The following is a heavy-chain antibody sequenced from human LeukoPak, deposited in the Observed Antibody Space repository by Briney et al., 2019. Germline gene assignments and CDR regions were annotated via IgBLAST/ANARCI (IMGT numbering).Heavy chain of an antibody. CDR2: ITRSSIYM. D-gene: IGHD3-22*01. CDR3: ARRAGDYSHPYDY. CDR1: GSTFSSYS. Sequence: PGGSLRLSCAASGSTFSSYSMNWVRQAPGKGLEWVSSITRSSIYMYYADSVKGRFTISRDNSKNTLYLQMNSLRAEDTAVYYCARRAGDYSHPYDYWGQGTLVTVS. V-gene: IGHV3-21*04. J-gene: IGHJ4*02.